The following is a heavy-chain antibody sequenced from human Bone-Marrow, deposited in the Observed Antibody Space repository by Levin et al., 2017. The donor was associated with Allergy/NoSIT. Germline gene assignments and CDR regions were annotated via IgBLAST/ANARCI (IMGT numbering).Heavy chain of an antibody. J-gene: IGHJ6*02. D-gene: IGHD2-2*01. CDR2: MSYDGTNK. V-gene: IGHV3-30*03. CDR3: ATDLVPYCSSLTCYLGGYGMDV. CDR1: GFAFSNYG. Sequence: SCAASGFAFSNYGIHWVRQAPGKGLEWVAVMSYDGTNKYYADSVKGRFSISRDNSRYTVYLQMNSLRVGDTAVYYCATDLVPYCSSLTCYLGGYGMDVWGQGTKVTVSS.